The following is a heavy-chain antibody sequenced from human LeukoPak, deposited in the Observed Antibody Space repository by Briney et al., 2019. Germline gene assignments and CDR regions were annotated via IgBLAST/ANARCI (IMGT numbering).Heavy chain of an antibody. Sequence: PGGSLRLSCAASGFTFSDYQMSWIRQAPGKGLEWLSYITGSSDYANYADSVKGRFTISRDNSKNTLYLQMNSLRAEDTAVYYCAKDSRIAARPGAFDYWGQGTLVTVSS. CDR1: GFTFSDYQ. D-gene: IGHD6-6*01. J-gene: IGHJ4*02. CDR2: ITGSSDYA. CDR3: AKDSRIAARPGAFDY. V-gene: IGHV3-11*05.